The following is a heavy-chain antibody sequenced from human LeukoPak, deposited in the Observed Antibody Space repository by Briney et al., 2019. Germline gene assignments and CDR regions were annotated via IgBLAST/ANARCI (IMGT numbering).Heavy chain of an antibody. CDR2: IYTSGST. D-gene: IGHD6-19*01. CDR3: ARSEVAGHYYYMDV. Sequence: SETLSLTCTVSGGSISSYYWSWIRQPAGKGLEWIGRIYTSGSTNYNPSLKSRVTMSVDTSKNQFSLKLSSVTAADTAVYYCARSEVAGHYYYMDVWGKGTTVTVSS. V-gene: IGHV4-4*07. CDR1: GGSISSYY. J-gene: IGHJ6*03.